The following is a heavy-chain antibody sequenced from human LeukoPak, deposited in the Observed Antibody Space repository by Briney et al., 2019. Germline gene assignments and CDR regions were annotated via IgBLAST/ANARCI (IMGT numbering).Heavy chain of an antibody. Sequence: GGPLRLSCAASGFTFSSYAMHWVRQAPGEGLEWVAVISYDGGNKYYADSVKGRFTISRDNSKNTLYLQVNSLRAEDTAVYYCARVRWELLIYFDYWGQGTLVTVSS. V-gene: IGHV3-30*04. J-gene: IGHJ4*02. D-gene: IGHD1-26*01. CDR2: ISYDGGNK. CDR1: GFTFSSYA. CDR3: ARVRWELLIYFDY.